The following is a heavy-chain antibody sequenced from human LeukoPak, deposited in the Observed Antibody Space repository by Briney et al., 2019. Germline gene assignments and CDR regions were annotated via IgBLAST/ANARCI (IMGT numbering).Heavy chain of an antibody. CDR1: GFTFSSYA. D-gene: IGHD6-13*01. J-gene: IGHJ4*02. Sequence: GGSPILSCAASGFTFSSYAMSWVRPAPGKGLEGVSGISENGDTTKYADSVKGRFTIPRDNAKNTVLLQMNSLRADDTAVYYCAKEGRIAAGTEYYFDHWGQGPVHRVSS. CDR3: AKEGRIAAGTEYYFDH. CDR2: ISENGDTT. V-gene: IGHV3-23*01.